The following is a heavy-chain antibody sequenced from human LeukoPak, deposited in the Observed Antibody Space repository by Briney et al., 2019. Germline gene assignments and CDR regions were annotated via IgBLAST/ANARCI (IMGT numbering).Heavy chain of an antibody. CDR3: ARDGPPSYYYGSAPYGMDV. V-gene: IGHV1-2*02. J-gene: IGHJ6*02. D-gene: IGHD3-10*01. CDR2: INPNSGGT. Sequence: ASVKVSCKASGYTFTGYYMHWVRQAPGQGLEWMGWINPNSGGTNYAQKFQGRVTMTRDTSISTAYMELSRLRSDDTAVYYCARDGPPSYYYGSAPYGMDVWGQGTTVTVSS. CDR1: GYTFTGYY.